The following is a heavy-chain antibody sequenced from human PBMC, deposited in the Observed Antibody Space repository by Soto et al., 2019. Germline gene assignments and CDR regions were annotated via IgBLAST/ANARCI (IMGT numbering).Heavy chain of an antibody. CDR1: GFTFSSYG. CDR3: AKDGGYCSSTSCYILRLYYYYYGMDV. V-gene: IGHV3-30*18. J-gene: IGHJ6*02. D-gene: IGHD2-2*02. CDR2: ISYDGSNK. Sequence: QVQLVESGGGVVQPGRSLRLSCAASGFTFSSYGMHWVRQAPGKGLEWGAVISYDGSNKYYADSVKGRFTISRDNSKNTLYLQMNSLRAEDTAVYYCAKDGGYCSSTSCYILRLYYYYYGMDVWGQGTTVTVSS.